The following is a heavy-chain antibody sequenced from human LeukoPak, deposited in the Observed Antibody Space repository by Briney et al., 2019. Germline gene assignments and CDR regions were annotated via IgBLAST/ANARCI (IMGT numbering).Heavy chain of an antibody. J-gene: IGHJ5*02. D-gene: IGHD3-3*01. Sequence: SVKVSCKASGYTFTSYDINWVRQATGQGLEWMGWMNPNSGNTGYAQKFQGRVTMTRNTSISTAYMELSCLRPEDTAVYYCARVPLWSGYPDWFDPWGQGTLVTVSS. CDR3: ARVPLWSGYPDWFDP. CDR2: MNPNSGNT. CDR1: GYTFTSYD. V-gene: IGHV1-8*01.